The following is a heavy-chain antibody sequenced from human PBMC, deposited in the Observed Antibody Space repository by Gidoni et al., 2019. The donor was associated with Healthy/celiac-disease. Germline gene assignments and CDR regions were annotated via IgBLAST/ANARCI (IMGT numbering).Heavy chain of an antibody. Sequence: EVQLVESGGGLVQPGGSLRLSCAASGFTVRSNYMSWVRQAPGKGLGWVSVIYSGGSTYYADSVKGRFTISRDNSKNTLYLQMNSLRAEDTAVYYCATSYYDFWSGYPFDYWGQGTLVTVSS. CDR1: GFTVRSNY. D-gene: IGHD3-3*01. CDR2: IYSGGST. V-gene: IGHV3-66*01. J-gene: IGHJ4*02. CDR3: ATSYYDFWSGYPFDY.